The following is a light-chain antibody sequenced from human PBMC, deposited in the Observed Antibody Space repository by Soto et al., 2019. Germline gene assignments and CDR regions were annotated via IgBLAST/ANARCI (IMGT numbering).Light chain of an antibody. Sequence: EIVMTQSPATLSVSPGERATLSCRASQSVSSNLAWYQQKPGQAPRLLMYDASTRATGIPARFSGSGSGTEFTLTISSLQSEDFAVYYCQQYANWPPFLTFGGGTKVEIK. V-gene: IGKV3-15*01. J-gene: IGKJ4*01. CDR3: QQYANWPPFLT. CDR1: QSVSSN. CDR2: DAS.